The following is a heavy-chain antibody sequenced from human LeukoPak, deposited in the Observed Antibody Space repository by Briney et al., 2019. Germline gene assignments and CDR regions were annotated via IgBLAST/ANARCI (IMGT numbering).Heavy chain of an antibody. CDR3: ARESEGGTGTSCPDY. J-gene: IGHJ4*02. CDR2: IQSNGRNK. CDR1: GFIFSSDD. Sequence: GGSLRLSCAASGFIFSSDDMHWVRQAPGKGLEWVAGIQSNGRNKYYVDSVKGRFAISRGNSKSTLYLQVNSLRVEDTALYYCARESEGGTGTSCPDYWGQGTLVTVSS. V-gene: IGHV3-33*05. D-gene: IGHD2-2*01.